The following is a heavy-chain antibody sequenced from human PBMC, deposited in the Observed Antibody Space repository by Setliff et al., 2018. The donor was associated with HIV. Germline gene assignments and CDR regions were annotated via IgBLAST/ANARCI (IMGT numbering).Heavy chain of an antibody. CDR2: ILHSGST. CDR3: ARIPQLLDYAMDV. J-gene: IGHJ6*02. D-gene: IGHD2-2*01. V-gene: IGHV4-30-2*01. Sequence: SETLSLTCAVSGGSISSGGYSWSWIRQPPGKGLEWIGYILHSGSTYYNPSLKSRVTISVDRSKNQFSLNVTSVTAADTAVYYCARIPQLLDYAMDVWGQGTTVTVSS. CDR1: GGSISSGGYS.